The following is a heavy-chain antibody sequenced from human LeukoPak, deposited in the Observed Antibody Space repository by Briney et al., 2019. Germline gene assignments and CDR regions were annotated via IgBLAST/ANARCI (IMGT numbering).Heavy chain of an antibody. J-gene: IGHJ4*02. CDR1: GFTFSSYA. D-gene: IGHD3-22*01. Sequence: GGSLRLSCAASGFTFSSYAMHWVRQAPGKGLEWVAVISYDGSNKYYADSVKGRFTISRDNSKNTLYLQMNSLRAEDTAVYYCARDPPGGSGYYGFDYWGQGTLVTVSS. V-gene: IGHV3-30-3*01. CDR2: ISYDGSNK. CDR3: ARDPPGGSGYYGFDY.